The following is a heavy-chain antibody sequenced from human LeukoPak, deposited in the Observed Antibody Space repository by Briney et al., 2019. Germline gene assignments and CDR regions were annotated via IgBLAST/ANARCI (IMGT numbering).Heavy chain of an antibody. J-gene: IGHJ6*03. CDR1: GFTFSSYG. CDR3: AKDSTTVTYYYYYYYMDV. D-gene: IGHD4-11*01. Sequence: GGSLRLSCAASGFTFSSYGMHWVRQAPGKGLGGVAFIRYDGSNKYYADSVKGRFTISRDNSKNTLYLQMNSLRAEDTAVYYCAKDSTTVTYYYYYYYMDVWGKGTTVTVSS. CDR2: IRYDGSNK. V-gene: IGHV3-30*02.